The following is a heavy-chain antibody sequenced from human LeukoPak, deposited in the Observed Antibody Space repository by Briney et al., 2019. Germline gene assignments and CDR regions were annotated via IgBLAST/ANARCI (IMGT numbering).Heavy chain of an antibody. J-gene: IGHJ4*02. V-gene: IGHV3-30-3*01. CDR3: ARVKGGIAAAGNYFDY. CDR2: VPYGGGSK. CDR1: GFAFSSYA. Sequence: GGPLRLSCAASGFAFSSYAMHWVRQGPGKGLEGVALVPYGGGSKYYADSVKGRITVSRDNSKNTLHLQMNSLRTEDTAVYYCARVKGGIAAAGNYFDYWGQGTLVTVSS. D-gene: IGHD6-13*01.